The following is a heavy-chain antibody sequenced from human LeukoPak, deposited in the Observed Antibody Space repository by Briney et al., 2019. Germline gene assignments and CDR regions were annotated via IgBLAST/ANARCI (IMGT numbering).Heavy chain of an antibody. V-gene: IGHV4-59*01. Sequence: SETLSLTCTVSGGSISSYYWSWIRQPPGKGLEWIGYIYYSGSTNYNPSLKSRVTISVDTPKKQFSLKLSSVTAADTAVYYCARVWHNSAHRTDWYFDLWGRGTLVTVSS. D-gene: IGHD2/OR15-2a*01. J-gene: IGHJ2*01. CDR3: ARVWHNSAHRTDWYFDL. CDR1: GGSISSYY. CDR2: IYYSGST.